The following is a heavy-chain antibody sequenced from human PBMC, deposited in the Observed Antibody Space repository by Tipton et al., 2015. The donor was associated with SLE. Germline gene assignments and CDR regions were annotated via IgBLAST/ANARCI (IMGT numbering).Heavy chain of an antibody. CDR3: ARGGRFLEWLTY. V-gene: IGHV4-34*01. CDR2: INHSGST. J-gene: IGHJ4*02. D-gene: IGHD3-3*01. CDR1: GGSVSGYY. Sequence: GLVKPSETLSLTCAVYGGSVSGYYWTWIRQAPGKGLEWIGEINHSGSTNYNPSLKSRVTISVDTSKNQFSLKLSSVTAADTAVYYCARGGRFLEWLTYWGQGTLVTVSS.